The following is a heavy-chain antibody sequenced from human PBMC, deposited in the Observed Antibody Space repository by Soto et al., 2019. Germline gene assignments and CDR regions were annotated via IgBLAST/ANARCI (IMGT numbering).Heavy chain of an antibody. CDR2: ISYSGNT. V-gene: IGHV4-30-4*01. D-gene: IGHD3-10*01. J-gene: IGHJ5*02. CDR3: VRDNQPGRGWFDT. Sequence: PSETLSLTCTVSGGSISSGDYYWSWIRQAPGKGLEWIGYISYSGNTYYNPSLKGRPTISADTSKNQCSLKLSSVTAADKAVYYCVRDNQPGRGWFDTWGQGTLVTVSS. CDR1: GGSISSGDYY.